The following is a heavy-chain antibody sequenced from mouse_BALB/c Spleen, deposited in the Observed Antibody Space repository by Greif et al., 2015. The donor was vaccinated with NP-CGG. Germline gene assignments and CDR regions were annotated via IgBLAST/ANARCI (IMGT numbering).Heavy chain of an antibody. D-gene: IGHD2-14*01. Sequence: QVQLQQSGAELVRPGASVKLSCKALGYTFTDYEMHWVKQTPVHGLEWIGAIHPGSGGTAYNQKFKGKATLTADKSSSTAYRELSSLTAEDSAVYYGTRYRGVQAWWAYWGQGTLVTVSA. J-gene: IGHJ3*01. CDR1: GYTFTDYE. CDR3: TRYRGVQAWWAY. CDR2: IHPGSGGT. V-gene: IGHV1-15*01.